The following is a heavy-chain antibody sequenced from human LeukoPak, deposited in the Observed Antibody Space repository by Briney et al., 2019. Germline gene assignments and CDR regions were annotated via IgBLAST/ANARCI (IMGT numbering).Heavy chain of an antibody. V-gene: IGHV3-7*01. D-gene: IGHD2-15*01. CDR3: ARGLRYCSGGSCYPGGYYFDY. CDR2: IKQGGSEK. Sequence: GGSLRLSCAASGFTFSSYAMSWVRQAPGKGLEWVANIKQGGSEKYYVDSVKGRFTISRDNAKNSLYLQMNSLRAEDTAVYYCARGLRYCSGGSCYPGGYYFDYWGQGTLVTVSS. J-gene: IGHJ4*02. CDR1: GFTFSSYA.